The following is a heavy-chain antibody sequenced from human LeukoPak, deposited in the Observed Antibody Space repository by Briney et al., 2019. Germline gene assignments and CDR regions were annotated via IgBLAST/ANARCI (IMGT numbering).Heavy chain of an antibody. CDR2: ISGSDGST. CDR1: GFTFSSYA. Sequence: GGSLRLSCAASGFTFSSYAMSWVRQAPGKGLEWVSGISGSDGSTNYADSVKGRFTISRENSKNTLYLQMNSLRAEDTAVYYCAATQRWLQFDCWGQGALVTVSS. CDR3: AATQRWLQFDC. D-gene: IGHD5-24*01. J-gene: IGHJ4*02. V-gene: IGHV3-23*01.